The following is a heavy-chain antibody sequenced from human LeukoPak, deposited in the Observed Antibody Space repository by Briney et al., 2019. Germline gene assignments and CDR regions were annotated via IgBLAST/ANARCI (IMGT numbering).Heavy chain of an antibody. CDR1: GFTFRSYE. CDR2: ISRSGSTI. V-gene: IGHV3-48*03. J-gene: IGHJ4*02. Sequence: GGSLRLSCAASGFTFRSYEMNWVRQAPGKGLEWVSYISRSGSTIYYADSVKGRFTISRDNAKKSLYLQMNSLRAEDTAVYYCARDGLETDIVVSSYDYWGQGTLVTVSS. D-gene: IGHD2-15*01. CDR3: ARDGLETDIVVSSYDY.